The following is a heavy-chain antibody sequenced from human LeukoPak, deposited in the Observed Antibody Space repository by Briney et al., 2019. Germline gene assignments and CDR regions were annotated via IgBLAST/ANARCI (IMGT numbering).Heavy chain of an antibody. V-gene: IGHV3-30-3*01. D-gene: IGHD6-19*01. CDR1: GFAFSSYA. Sequence: PGRSLRLSCAASGFAFSSYAMHWVRQAPGKGLEWVAVISYDGSNKYYADSVKGRFTISRDNSKNTLYLQMNSLRAEDTAVYYCARDGRAVAGRVGSYYCYGMDVWGQGTAVTVSS. J-gene: IGHJ6*02. CDR2: ISYDGSNK. CDR3: ARDGRAVAGRVGSYYCYGMDV.